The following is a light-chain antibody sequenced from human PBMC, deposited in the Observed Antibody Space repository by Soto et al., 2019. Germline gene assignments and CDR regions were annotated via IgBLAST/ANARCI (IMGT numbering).Light chain of an antibody. Sequence: QSALTQPASVSGSPGQSTTISCTGTSSDVGGYNYVSWYQQHPGEAPKLIIYDVSNRPSGVSNRFSGSKSSNTASLTISGLQAEDEADYYCSSFTSSHTYVFGTGTKLTVL. CDR1: SSDVGGYNY. CDR2: DVS. V-gene: IGLV2-14*01. J-gene: IGLJ1*01. CDR3: SSFTSSHTYV.